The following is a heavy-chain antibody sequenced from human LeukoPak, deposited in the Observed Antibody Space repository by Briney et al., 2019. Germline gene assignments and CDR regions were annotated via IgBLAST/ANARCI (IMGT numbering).Heavy chain of an antibody. D-gene: IGHD1-26*01. J-gene: IGHJ4*02. CDR1: GGSISSSSHY. CDR3: VILAVGATNFDY. V-gene: IGHV4-39*01. Sequence: SETLSLTCTVSGGSISSSSHYWGWIRQPPGKGLEWIGSIYYSGSTYYNPSLKSRVTISVDTSKNQFSLKLSSVTAADTAVYYCVILAVGATNFDYWGQGTLVTVSS. CDR2: IYYSGST.